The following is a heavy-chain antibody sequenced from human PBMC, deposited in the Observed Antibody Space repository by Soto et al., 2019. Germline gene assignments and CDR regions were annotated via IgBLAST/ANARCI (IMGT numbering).Heavy chain of an antibody. D-gene: IGHD4-4*01. Sequence: GGSLRLSCAASGFTFSSYGMHWVRQAPGKGLEWVAVIWYDGSNKYYADSVKGRFTISRDNSKNTLYLQMNSLRAEDTAVYYCARSINSNAHGHRRKYYCYSGMDVWGQGTTVTVSS. CDR2: IWYDGSNK. CDR1: GFTFSSYG. J-gene: IGHJ6*02. V-gene: IGHV3-33*01. CDR3: ARSINSNAHGHRRKYYCYSGMDV.